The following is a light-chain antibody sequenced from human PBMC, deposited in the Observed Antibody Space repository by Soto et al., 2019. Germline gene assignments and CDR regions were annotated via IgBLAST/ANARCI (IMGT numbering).Light chain of an antibody. CDR3: QQYGSSPGT. J-gene: IGKJ1*01. CDR1: QSVSSSY. Sequence: EIVLTQSPGTLSLSPGERATLSCMASQSVSSSYLAWYQQKPGQAPRLLIYGASSRATGIPDRFSGSGSGTDFTLTISRLEPEDFAVYYCQQYGSSPGTFGQGTKVDNK. CDR2: GAS. V-gene: IGKV3-20*01.